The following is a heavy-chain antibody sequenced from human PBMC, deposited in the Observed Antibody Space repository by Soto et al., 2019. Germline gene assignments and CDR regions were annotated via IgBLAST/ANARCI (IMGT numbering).Heavy chain of an antibody. CDR1: GYSISSSIYY. Sequence: SDTLSLTCALSGYSISSSIYYLGWIRPPPGKGLEWIGSIYYSGSTYYNPSLKSRVTISVDTSKNQFSLKLSSVTAADTAVYYCARLAEKWFDPWGQGTLVSVSS. CDR3: ARLAEKWFDP. CDR2: IYYSGST. J-gene: IGHJ5*02. V-gene: IGHV4-39*01.